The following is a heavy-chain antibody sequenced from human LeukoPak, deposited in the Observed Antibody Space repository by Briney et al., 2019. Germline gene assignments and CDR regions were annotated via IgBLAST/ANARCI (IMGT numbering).Heavy chain of an antibody. Sequence: PSETLSLTCTVSGGSISGYYWTRIRQPPEKGLEWIGEINHSGSTNYNASLKSRVTISVDTSKNQFSLKLTSVTAADTAVYFCARRTTGGYSWYFDLWGRGTLVAVSS. V-gene: IGHV4-34*01. CDR1: GGSISGYY. CDR2: INHSGST. J-gene: IGHJ2*01. D-gene: IGHD2-8*02. CDR3: ARRTTGGYSWYFDL.